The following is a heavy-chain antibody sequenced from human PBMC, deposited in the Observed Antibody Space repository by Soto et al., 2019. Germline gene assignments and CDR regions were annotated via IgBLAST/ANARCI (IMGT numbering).Heavy chain of an antibody. CDR1: GGSINDFAYY. V-gene: IGHV4-39*01. Sequence: SETLSLACTVSGGSINDFAYYWGWIRQPPGKGLEWIGTVYHNENTYYNPSLKSRVTISVDTAKNQFSLNLRSVTAADTAIYFCARRERYYGSPGWFDPWGQGALVTVSS. CDR2: VYHNENT. J-gene: IGHJ5*02. D-gene: IGHD3-16*01. CDR3: ARRERYYGSPGWFDP.